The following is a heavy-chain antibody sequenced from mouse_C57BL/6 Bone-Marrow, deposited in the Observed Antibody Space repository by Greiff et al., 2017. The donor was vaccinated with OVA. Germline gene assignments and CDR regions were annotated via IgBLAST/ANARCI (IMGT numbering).Heavy chain of an antibody. J-gene: IGHJ4*01. CDR2: INPNNGGT. CDR1: GYTFTDYN. D-gene: IGHD1-1*01. V-gene: IGHV1-18*01. Sequence: VQLQQSGPELVKPGASVKIPCKASGYTFTDYNMDWVKQSHGKSLEWIGDINPNNGGTIYNQKFKGKATLTVDKSSSTAYMELRSLTSEDTAVYYCARGCLFPYYAMDYWGQGTSVTAPS. CDR3: ARGCLFPYYAMDY.